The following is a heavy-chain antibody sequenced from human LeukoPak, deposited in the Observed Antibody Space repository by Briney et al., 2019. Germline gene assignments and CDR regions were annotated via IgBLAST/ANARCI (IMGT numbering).Heavy chain of an antibody. Sequence: ASVKVSCKASGYTFTSYAMSWVRQALGQGLEWMGWINTSTGNPTYAQGFTGRFVFSLDTSVSTAYPQISSLKAEDTAVYYCAKGDGYNAMYAFDVWGQGTMVTVSS. CDR3: AKGDGYNAMYAFDV. V-gene: IGHV7-4-1*02. CDR1: GYTFTSYA. J-gene: IGHJ3*01. CDR2: INTSTGNP. D-gene: IGHD5-24*01.